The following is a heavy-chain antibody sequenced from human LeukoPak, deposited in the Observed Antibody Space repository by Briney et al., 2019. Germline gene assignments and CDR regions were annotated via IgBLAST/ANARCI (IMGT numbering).Heavy chain of an antibody. J-gene: IGHJ4*02. D-gene: IGHD3-10*01. CDR2: ISSSSSTI. CDR3: AKDGATEWFEKSDPHDY. CDR1: GFTFSSSS. V-gene: IGHV3-48*01. Sequence: GGSLRLSCAASGFTFSSSSMNWVRQAPGKGLEWVSYISSSSSTIYYADSVKGRFTISRDNSKNTLYLQMNSLRAEDTAVYYCAKDGATEWFEKSDPHDYWGQGTLVTVSS.